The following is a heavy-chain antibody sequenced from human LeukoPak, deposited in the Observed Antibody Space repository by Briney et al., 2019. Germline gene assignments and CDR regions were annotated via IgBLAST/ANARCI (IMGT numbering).Heavy chain of an antibody. CDR2: INPNSGGT. CDR3: AREDSNYSYYYYGMDV. J-gene: IGHJ6*02. D-gene: IGHD4-11*01. CDR1: GYTFTGYY. V-gene: IGHV1-2*06. Sequence: ASVKVSCKASGYTFTGYYMHWVRQAPGQGLEWMGRINPNSGGTNYVQKFQGRVTMPRDTSISTAYMELSRLRSDDTAVYYCAREDSNYSYYYYGMDVWGQGTTVTVSS.